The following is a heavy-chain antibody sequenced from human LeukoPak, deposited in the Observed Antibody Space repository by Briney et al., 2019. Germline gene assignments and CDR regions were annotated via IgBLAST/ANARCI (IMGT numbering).Heavy chain of an antibody. CDR1: GGSISRYY. CDR2: IYPSGST. V-gene: IGHV4-4*07. CDR3: ARESQGAAAGLYYYYMDV. Sequence: SETLSLTCTVSGGSISRYYSSWIRQPAGKGLEWIGRIYPSGSTNYNPSLKSRVTMSVDTSKNHFSLKLSSVTAADTAVYYCARESQGAAAGLYYYYMDVWGKGTTVTVSS. J-gene: IGHJ6*03. D-gene: IGHD6-13*01.